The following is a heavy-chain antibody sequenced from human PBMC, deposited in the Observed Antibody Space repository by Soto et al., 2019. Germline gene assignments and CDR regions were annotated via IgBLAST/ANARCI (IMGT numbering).Heavy chain of an antibody. CDR3: ARDGDVNTGFGKDY. Sequence: LRLSCAASGFTFSSYGMHWVRQAPGKGLEWVAFIWHDGGNKFYAESVKGRFTISRDNSKNALYLQMTSLSAEDTAMYYCARDGDVNTGFGKDYWGQGTLVTVSS. CDR1: GFTFSSYG. V-gene: IGHV3-33*01. CDR2: IWHDGGNK. J-gene: IGHJ4*02. D-gene: IGHD3-16*01.